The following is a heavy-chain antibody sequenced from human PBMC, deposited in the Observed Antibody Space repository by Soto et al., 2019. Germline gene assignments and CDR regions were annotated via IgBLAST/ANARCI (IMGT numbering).Heavy chain of an antibody. J-gene: IGHJ5*02. CDR2: ISSSSSTI. CDR1: GFTFSSYS. D-gene: IGHD2-2*01. V-gene: IGHV3-48*01. CDR3: ARELRIVVVPAGVDWFDP. Sequence: PGGSLRLSCAASGFTFSSYSMNWVRQAPGKGLEWVSYISSSSSTIYYADSVKGRFTISRDNAKNSLYLQMNSLRAEDTAVYYCARELRIVVVPAGVDWFDPWGQGTLVTVSS.